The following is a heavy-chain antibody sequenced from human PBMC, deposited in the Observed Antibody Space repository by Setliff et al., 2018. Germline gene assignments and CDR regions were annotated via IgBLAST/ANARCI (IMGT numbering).Heavy chain of an antibody. CDR1: GYSFTNYD. CDR3: ARGHSTGTTDY. Sequence: ASVKVSCKASGYSFTNYDINWVRQATGQGLEWMGWINPSGGSTSYAQKFQGRVTITADESTSTAYMELSSLRSEGTAVYYCARGHSTGTTDYCGQGTLVTVSS. D-gene: IGHD3-22*01. V-gene: IGHV1-8*03. J-gene: IGHJ4*02. CDR2: INPSGGST.